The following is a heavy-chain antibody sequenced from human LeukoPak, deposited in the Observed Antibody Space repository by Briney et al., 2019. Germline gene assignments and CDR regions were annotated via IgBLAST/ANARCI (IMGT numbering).Heavy chain of an antibody. D-gene: IGHD1-26*01. CDR2: INPNSGGT. CDR1: GYTFTGYY. J-gene: IGHJ4*02. V-gene: IGHV1-2*02. CDR3: ARAISGSYYY. Sequence: GASVKVSCKASGYTFTGYYMHWVRQAPGQGLEWMGWINPNSGGTNYAQKFQDRVTMTRDTSISTAHMELSRLRSDDTAVYYCARAISGSYYYWGQGTLVTVSS.